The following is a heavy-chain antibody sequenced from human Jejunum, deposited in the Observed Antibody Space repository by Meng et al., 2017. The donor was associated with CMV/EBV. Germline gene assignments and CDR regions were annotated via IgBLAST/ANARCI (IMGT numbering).Heavy chain of an antibody. J-gene: IGHJ5*02. CDR1: AGPISGYY. V-gene: IGHV4-4*07. Sequence: QVLLQGSGPGLVKSSETLSFTCFVSAGPISGYYWSWIRQPAGKGLEWIGRIYTSGSTHYNPSLKSRLTMSVDLAKNQISLKLSSVTAADTAVYYCARESGSYYWFDPWGQGTLVTVSS. CDR2: IYTSGST. CDR3: ARESGSYYWFDP. D-gene: IGHD1-26*01.